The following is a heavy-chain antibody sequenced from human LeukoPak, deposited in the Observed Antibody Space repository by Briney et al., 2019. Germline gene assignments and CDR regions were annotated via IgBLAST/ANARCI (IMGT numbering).Heavy chain of an antibody. D-gene: IGHD3-3*01. J-gene: IGHJ4*02. CDR2: IIPILGIA. Sequence: ASVKVSCKASGYTFTGYYMHWVRQAPGQGLEWMGRIIPILGIANYAQKFQGRVTITADKSTSTAYMELSSLRSEDTAVYYCARAQFNYDFWSGYGWGQGTLVTVSS. CDR3: ARAQFNYDFWSGYG. CDR1: GYTFTGYY. V-gene: IGHV1-69*04.